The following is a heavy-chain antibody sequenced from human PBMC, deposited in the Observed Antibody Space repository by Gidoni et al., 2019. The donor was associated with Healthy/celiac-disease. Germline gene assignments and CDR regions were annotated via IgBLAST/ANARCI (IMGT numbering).Heavy chain of an antibody. CDR2: IYYSGST. CDR1: GGSISSYY. V-gene: IGHV4-59*01. Sequence: QVQLQESGPGPVKPSETLSLTCTVSGGSISSYYWSWIRQPPGKGLEWIGYIYYSGSTNYNPSLKSRVTISVDTSKNQFSLKLSSVTAADTAVYYCARTNWNRRSEWFDPWGQGTLVTVSS. D-gene: IGHD1-1*01. CDR3: ARTNWNRRSEWFDP. J-gene: IGHJ5*02.